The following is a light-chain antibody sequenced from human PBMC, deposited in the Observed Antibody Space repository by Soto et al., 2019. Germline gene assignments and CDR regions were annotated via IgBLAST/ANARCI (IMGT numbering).Light chain of an antibody. Sequence: QSVLTQPPSASGSSGQSVTVSCTGTSSDIGDTHYVSWYQQHPGKAPKLMVYEVSKRPSGVPDRFSGSKSGNTASLTVSGLLAEDEGDYYCSSYAGRDTVVFGSGTKLTVL. V-gene: IGLV2-8*01. J-gene: IGLJ1*01. CDR1: SSDIGDTHY. CDR2: EVS. CDR3: SSYAGRDTVV.